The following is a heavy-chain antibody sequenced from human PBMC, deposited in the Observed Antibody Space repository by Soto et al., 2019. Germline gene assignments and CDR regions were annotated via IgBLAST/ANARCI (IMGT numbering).Heavy chain of an antibody. CDR1: GFTFSSHA. D-gene: IGHD4-17*01. CDR2: ISSTVSST. J-gene: IGHJ4*02. V-gene: IGHV3-23*01. Sequence: GGSLRLSCAASGFTFSSHAMTWVRQAPGRGLEWVSLISSTVSSTYYADSVKGRFTISRDNSNNTLFLQMDSLRAEDTAVYYCVRTTVTSWGGGLDFWGQGALVTVSS. CDR3: VRTTVTSWGGGLDF.